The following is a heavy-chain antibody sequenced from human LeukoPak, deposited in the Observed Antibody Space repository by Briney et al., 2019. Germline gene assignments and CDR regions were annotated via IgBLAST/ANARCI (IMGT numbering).Heavy chain of an antibody. J-gene: IGHJ4*02. V-gene: IGHV3-30*02. Sequence: GGSLRLSCAASGFTFSSYGMHWVRQAPGKGLEWVAVIWYGGSNKYYADSVKGRFTISRDNSKNTLYLQMNSLRAEDTAVYYCAKDAGVVIRGYFDYWGQGTLVTVSS. CDR2: IWYGGSNK. D-gene: IGHD3-3*01. CDR1: GFTFSSYG. CDR3: AKDAGVVIRGYFDY.